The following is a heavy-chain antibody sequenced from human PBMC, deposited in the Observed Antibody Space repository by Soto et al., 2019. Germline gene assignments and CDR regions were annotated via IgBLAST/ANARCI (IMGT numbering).Heavy chain of an antibody. CDR3: ARHGGGDSYGSWFDP. Sequence: GESLMISCQGSGYTFTNNWISWVRQMPGKGLEWMGRIDPSDSYVDYSPAFQGLVTISVDKSINTAYLQWSSLKASDTAMYYCARHGGGDSYGSWFDPWGQGTLVTVSS. J-gene: IGHJ5*02. V-gene: IGHV5-10-1*01. CDR1: GYTFTNNW. CDR2: IDPSDSYV. D-gene: IGHD5-18*01.